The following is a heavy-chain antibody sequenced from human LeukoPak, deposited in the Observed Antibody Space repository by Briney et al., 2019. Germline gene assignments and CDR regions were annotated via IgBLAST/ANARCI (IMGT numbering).Heavy chain of an antibody. J-gene: IGHJ4*02. CDR1: GFTFRNYG. D-gene: IGHD3-22*01. CDR2: IWSAENNK. CDR3: AKDDDVSSRYSRFEN. V-gene: IGHV3-33*06. Sequence: GGSLRLSCAASGFTFRNYGMHWVRQAPGKGLEWVADIWSAENNKYYADSVQGRFTISRDNSKNTVFLQMNSLRAEDTAVYYCAKDDDVSSRYSRFENWGQGTLVTVSS.